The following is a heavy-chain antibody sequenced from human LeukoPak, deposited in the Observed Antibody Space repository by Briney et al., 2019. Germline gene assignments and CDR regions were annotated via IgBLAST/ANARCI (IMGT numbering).Heavy chain of an antibody. D-gene: IGHD6-19*01. CDR2: INHSGST. CDR1: GGSISSSSYY. V-gene: IGHV4-39*07. Sequence: SETLSLTCTVSGGSISSSSYYWGWIRQPPGKGLEWIGEINHSGSTNYNPSLKSRVTISVDTSKNQFSLKLSSVTAADTAVYYCARKQWLVQFDYWGQGTLVTVSS. CDR3: ARKQWLVQFDY. J-gene: IGHJ4*02.